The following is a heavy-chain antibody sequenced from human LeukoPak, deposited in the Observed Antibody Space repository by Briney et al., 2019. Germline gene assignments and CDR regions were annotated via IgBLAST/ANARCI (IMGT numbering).Heavy chain of an antibody. V-gene: IGHV1-18*01. Sequence: ASVKVSCKASGGTFSSYAISWVRQAPGQGLEWMGWISAYNGNTNYAQKLQGRVTMTTDTSTSTAYMELRSLRSGDTAVYYCARDGPNPPQIVVVITGFDPWGQGTLVTVSS. D-gene: IGHD3-22*01. CDR2: ISAYNGNT. CDR3: ARDGPNPPQIVVVITGFDP. J-gene: IGHJ5*02. CDR1: GGTFSSYA.